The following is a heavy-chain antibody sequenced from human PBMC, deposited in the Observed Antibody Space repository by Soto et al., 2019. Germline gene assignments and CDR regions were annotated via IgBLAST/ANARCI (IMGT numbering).Heavy chain of an antibody. V-gene: IGHV1-69*13. CDR3: ARGGQPYYYCSGIPPPGAWFDP. Sequence: GASVKVSCKASGGTFSSYAISWVRQAPGQGLEWMGGIIPIFGTANYAQKFQGRVTITADESTSTAYMELSSLRSEDTAVYYCARGGQPYYYCSGIPPPGAWFDPWGQGTLVTGSS. D-gene: IGHD3-10*01. CDR2: IIPIFGTA. CDR1: GGTFSSYA. J-gene: IGHJ5*02.